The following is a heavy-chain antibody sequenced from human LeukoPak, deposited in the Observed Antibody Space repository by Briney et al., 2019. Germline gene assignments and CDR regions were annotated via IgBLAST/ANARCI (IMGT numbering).Heavy chain of an antibody. CDR3: ARACTKCYGRGWLDP. J-gene: IGHJ5*02. CDR1: GGSFTDYY. Sequence: SETLSLTCAVYGGSFTDYYWTWIRQPPGKGLEWSGEINDSGSTNYNPSLRSRLTISVDTSKNPFSLNLNSVTAADTAVYYCARACTKCYGRGWLDPWGQGTLVTVSS. CDR2: INDSGST. V-gene: IGHV4-34*01. D-gene: IGHD2-2*01.